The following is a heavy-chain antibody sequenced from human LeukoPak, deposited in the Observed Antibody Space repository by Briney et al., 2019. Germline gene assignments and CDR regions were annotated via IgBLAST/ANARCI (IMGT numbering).Heavy chain of an antibody. CDR3: AGLWFVSLGSNWFDP. CDR2: IIPIFGTA. V-gene: IGHV1-69*05. CDR1: GGTFSSYA. Sequence: SVKVSFKASGGTFSSYAISWVRQAPGQGLEWMGGIIPIFGTANYAQKLQGRVTMTTDTSTSTAYMELRSLRSDDTAVYYCAGLWFVSLGSNWFDPWGQGTLVTVSS. J-gene: IGHJ5*02. D-gene: IGHD3-10*01.